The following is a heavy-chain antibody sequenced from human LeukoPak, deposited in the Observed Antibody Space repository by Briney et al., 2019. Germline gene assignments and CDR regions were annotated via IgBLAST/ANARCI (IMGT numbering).Heavy chain of an antibody. D-gene: IGHD6-13*01. CDR3: VLAAAGLNWFDP. V-gene: IGHV1-2*02. J-gene: IGHJ5*02. CDR2: VNPKSGST. CDR1: GYTFTGNY. Sequence: ASVKVSCKASGYTFTGNYMHWVRQAPGQGLEWMGWVNPKSGSTNYAQKFQGRVTMTRDTSISTAYMELSRLRSDDTAVYYCVLAAAGLNWFDPWGQGTLVTVSS.